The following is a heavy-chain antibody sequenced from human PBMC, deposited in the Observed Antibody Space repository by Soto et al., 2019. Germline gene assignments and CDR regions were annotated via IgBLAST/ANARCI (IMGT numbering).Heavy chain of an antibody. V-gene: IGHV3-23*01. CDR2: ITESGGST. CDR3: VKDWSGNSCPCLDV. CDR1: KFTFSRYA. D-gene: IGHD3-3*01. Sequence: EEQLLESGGGLVQPGGSLRLSCATSKFTFSRYAMTWVRQAPGKGLEWVSSITESGGSTYYADSVKGRVTISRDNSENTVHLQKNALRAEDTARYNCVKDWSGNSCPCLDVWGQGTTVTVSS. J-gene: IGHJ6*02.